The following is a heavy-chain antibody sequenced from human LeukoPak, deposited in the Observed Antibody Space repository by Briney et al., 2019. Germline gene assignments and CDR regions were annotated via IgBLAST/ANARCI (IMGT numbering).Heavy chain of an antibody. CDR2: ISSSSYI. CDR3: ARDRGYSSGLDY. J-gene: IGHJ4*02. D-gene: IGHD6-19*01. CDR1: GFTFSSYS. Sequence: GGSLRLSCAASGFTFSSYSMNWVRQAPGKGLEWVSSISSSSYIYYADSVKGRFTISRDNAKNSLYLQMNSLRAEDTAVYYCARDRGYSSGLDYWGQGTLVTVSS. V-gene: IGHV3-21*01.